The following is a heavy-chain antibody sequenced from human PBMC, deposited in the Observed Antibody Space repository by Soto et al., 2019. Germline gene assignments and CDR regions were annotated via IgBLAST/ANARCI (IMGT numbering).Heavy chain of an antibody. J-gene: IGHJ4*02. CDR3: AIARDSYGYDLDY. Sequence: QVQLVQSGAEVKKPGSSVKVSCKASVGTFSSYTISWVRQAPGQGLEWMGRIIPNLGIANYAQKFQGRVTITADKSTSTAYMELSSLRSEDTAVYYCAIARDSYGYDLDYWGQGTLVTVSS. CDR1: VGTFSSYT. V-gene: IGHV1-69*02. CDR2: IIPNLGIA. D-gene: IGHD5-18*01.